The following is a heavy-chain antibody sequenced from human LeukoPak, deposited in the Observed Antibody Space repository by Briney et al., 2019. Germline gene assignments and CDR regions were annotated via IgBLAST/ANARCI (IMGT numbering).Heavy chain of an antibody. Sequence: ASVKVSCKASGYTFTSYYMHWVRQAPGQGLEWMGIIDPSGGSTSYAQKFQGRVTMTRDTSTSAVYMELSSLRSEDTAVYYCARDPQLPPTVRNWFDPWGQGTLVTVSS. D-gene: IGHD1-1*01. V-gene: IGHV1-46*03. CDR2: IDPSGGST. CDR1: GYTFTSYY. J-gene: IGHJ5*02. CDR3: ARDPQLPPTVRNWFDP.